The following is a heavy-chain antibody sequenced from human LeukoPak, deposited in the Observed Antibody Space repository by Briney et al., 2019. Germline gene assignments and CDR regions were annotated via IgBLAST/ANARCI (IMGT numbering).Heavy chain of an antibody. Sequence: ASVKVSCKASGYTFSTYAITWVRQASGQGLEWIGWISVYRGNTKFAQSFQGRVAMTTDTSTTTAYMELTSLRSDDTAVYFCARSKSNYDNSGYIPLDYWGQGTLVTVSS. V-gene: IGHV1-18*01. CDR2: ISVYRGNT. D-gene: IGHD3-22*01. CDR3: ARSKSNYDNSGYIPLDY. CDR1: GYTFSTYA. J-gene: IGHJ4*02.